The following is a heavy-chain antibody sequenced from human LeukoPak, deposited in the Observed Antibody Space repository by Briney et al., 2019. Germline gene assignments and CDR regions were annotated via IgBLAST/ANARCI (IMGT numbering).Heavy chain of an antibody. V-gene: IGHV3-48*01. CDR1: GFTFSNYP. CDR2: IIISSSTI. Sequence: PGGSLRLSCAASGFTFSNYPMNWIRQAPGKGLEWISYIIISSSTIYDADSVKGRFTISRDNAKSSLYLQMNSLRAEDTAVYYCAREEGSGDSSGYYKTFDYWGQGTLVTVSS. J-gene: IGHJ4*02. D-gene: IGHD3-22*01. CDR3: AREEGSGDSSGYYKTFDY.